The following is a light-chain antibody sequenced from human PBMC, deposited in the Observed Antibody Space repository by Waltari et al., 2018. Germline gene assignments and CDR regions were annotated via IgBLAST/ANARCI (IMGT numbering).Light chain of an antibody. Sequence: ETVLTQSPATLSLSPGDRATLSCRASQSVSSYLAWYQQKPGQAPRLLIYDASNRATGIPARFSGSGSGTDFSLTIDSLEPEDFAVYYCQQRGDWPPWTFGQGTKVEIK. CDR2: DAS. V-gene: IGKV3-11*01. CDR1: QSVSSY. J-gene: IGKJ1*01. CDR3: QQRGDWPPWT.